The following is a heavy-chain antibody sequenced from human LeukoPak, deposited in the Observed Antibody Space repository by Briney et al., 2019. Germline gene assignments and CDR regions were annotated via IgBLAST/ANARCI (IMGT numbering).Heavy chain of an antibody. D-gene: IGHD6-13*01. V-gene: IGHV3-30*18. CDR3: AKDTSSNSGFDY. CDR2: ISYDGSNK. J-gene: IGHJ4*02. CDR1: GFTFSSYG. Sequence: GRSLRLSCAASGFTFSSYGMHWVRQAPGKGLEWVAVISYDGSNKYYADSVKGRFTISRDNSKDTLYLQMNSLRAEDTAVYYCAKDTSSNSGFDYWGQGTLVTVSS.